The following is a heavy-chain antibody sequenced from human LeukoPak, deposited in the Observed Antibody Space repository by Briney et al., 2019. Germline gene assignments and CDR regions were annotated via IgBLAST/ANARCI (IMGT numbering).Heavy chain of an antibody. V-gene: IGHV4-61*02. CDR3: ARGPYSYDSSGAFDI. Sequence: SETLSLTCAVYGGSISSGSYYWSWIRQPAGNGLEWIGRISSSGSTNYNPSLKSRVTISVDTSKNQFSLKLNSVTAADTAVYFCARGPYSYDSSGAFDIWGQGTMVTASS. J-gene: IGHJ3*02. CDR2: ISSSGST. D-gene: IGHD3-22*01. CDR1: GGSISSGSYY.